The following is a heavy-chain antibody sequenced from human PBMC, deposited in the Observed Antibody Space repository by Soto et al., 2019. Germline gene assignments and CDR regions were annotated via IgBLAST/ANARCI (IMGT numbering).Heavy chain of an antibody. CDR3: ARILLGPDYSNYRHYYGMDV. CDR1: GFSLSTSGMC. Sequence: SGPTLVNPTQTLTLTCTFSGFSLSTSGMCVSWIRQPPGKALEWLARIDWDDDKYYSTSLKTRLTISKDTSKNQVVLTMTNMDPVDTATYYCARILLGPDYSNYRHYYGMDVWGQGTTVTVSS. CDR2: IDWDDDK. J-gene: IGHJ6*02. D-gene: IGHD4-4*01. V-gene: IGHV2-70*11.